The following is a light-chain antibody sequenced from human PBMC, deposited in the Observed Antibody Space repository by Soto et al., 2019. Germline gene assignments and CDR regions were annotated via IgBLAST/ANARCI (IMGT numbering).Light chain of an antibody. Sequence: EMVMAQSPATLSVSPGERATLSCRASQSVSSNLAWYQQKPGQAPRLLIYGASTRATGIPARFSGSGSGTEFTLTISSLQSEDFALYICQHYNSWPPIFGPGTKVDIK. CDR2: GAS. J-gene: IGKJ3*01. V-gene: IGKV3-15*01. CDR3: QHYNSWPPI. CDR1: QSVSSN.